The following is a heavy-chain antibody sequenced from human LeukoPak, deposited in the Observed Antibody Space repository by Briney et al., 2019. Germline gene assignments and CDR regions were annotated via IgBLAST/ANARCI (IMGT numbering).Heavy chain of an antibody. Sequence: GGSLRFACAASGFTFSNYWMHWVRQPPGKGLVWVSRINSDGRSISYADSVKGRFTISRDNAKNTLYLQMNSLRAEDTAVYYCARDFAPRYGMDVWGQGTTVTVSS. CDR1: GFTFSNYW. J-gene: IGHJ6*02. CDR3: ARDFAPRYGMDV. D-gene: IGHD2-21*01. CDR2: INSDGRSI. V-gene: IGHV3-74*01.